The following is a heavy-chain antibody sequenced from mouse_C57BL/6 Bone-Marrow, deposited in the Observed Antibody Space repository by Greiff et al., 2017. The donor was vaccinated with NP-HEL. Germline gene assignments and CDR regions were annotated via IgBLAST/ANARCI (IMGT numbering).Heavy chain of an antibody. V-gene: IGHV1-69*01. CDR3: ARGHYSGSWFAY. D-gene: IGHD1-1*01. Sequence: QVQLQQPGAELVMPGASVKLSCKASGYTFTSYWMHWVKQRPGQGLEWIGEIDPSDSYTNYNQKFKGKSTLAVDKSSSTAYMQLSSLTSEDSAVYYCARGHYSGSWFAYWGQGTLVTVSA. CDR2: IDPSDSYT. J-gene: IGHJ3*01. CDR1: GYTFTSYW.